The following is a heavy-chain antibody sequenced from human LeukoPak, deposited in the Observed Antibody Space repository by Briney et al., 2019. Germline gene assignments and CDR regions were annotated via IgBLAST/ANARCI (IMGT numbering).Heavy chain of an antibody. D-gene: IGHD5-12*01. Sequence: SETLSLTCTVSGGCISSSSYYWVWVRQPPGKGREWIGSIYHLGNTYYNPSLKSRVTISVDTSKNQFSLKLSSVTAADTALYYCARLQYGGYASLDYWGQGSLVTVSS. J-gene: IGHJ4*02. CDR2: IYHLGNT. CDR3: ARLQYGGYASLDY. V-gene: IGHV4-39*01. CDR1: GGCISSSSYY.